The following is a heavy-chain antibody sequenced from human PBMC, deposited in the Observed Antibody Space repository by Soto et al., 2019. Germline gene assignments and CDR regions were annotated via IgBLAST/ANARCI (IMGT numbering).Heavy chain of an antibody. D-gene: IGHD3-9*01. Sequence: ASVKVSCKASGYTFTSYGISWVRQAPGQGLEWMGWISAYNGNTNYAQKLQGRVTMTTDTSTSTAYMELRSLRSDDTAVYYCARDQDPYYDILTGPDAFDIWGQGTMVTVS. J-gene: IGHJ3*02. CDR2: ISAYNGNT. CDR1: GYTFTSYG. CDR3: ARDQDPYYDILTGPDAFDI. V-gene: IGHV1-18*01.